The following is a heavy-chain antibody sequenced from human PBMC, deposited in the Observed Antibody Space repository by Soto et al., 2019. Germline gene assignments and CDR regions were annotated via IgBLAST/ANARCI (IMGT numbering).Heavy chain of an antibody. CDR3: AKDKGRYYYGSGSYYGEFYYFDY. Sequence: GGSLRLSCAASGFTFSSYAMSWVRQAPGKGLEWVSAISGSGGSTYYADSVKGRFTISRDNSKNTLYLQMNSLRAEDTAVYYCAKDKGRYYYGSGSYYGEFYYFDYWGQGTLVTVSS. CDR2: ISGSGGST. J-gene: IGHJ4*02. CDR1: GFTFSSYA. D-gene: IGHD3-10*01. V-gene: IGHV3-23*01.